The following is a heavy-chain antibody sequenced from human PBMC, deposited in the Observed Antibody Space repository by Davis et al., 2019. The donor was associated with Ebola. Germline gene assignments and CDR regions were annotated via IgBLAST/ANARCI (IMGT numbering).Heavy chain of an antibody. J-gene: IGHJ4*02. CDR2: ISHRGTLI. V-gene: IGHV3-48*01. Sequence: GESLKISCAASGYSFSTYSMNWVRQAPGKGLEWVSYISHRGTLIYYADSVKGRFTISRDNSKNTLYLQMNSLRAEDTAVYYCARDAKRVLRFLEWLFSHFDYWGQGTLVTVSS. D-gene: IGHD3-3*01. CDR1: GYSFSTYS. CDR3: ARDAKRVLRFLEWLFSHFDY.